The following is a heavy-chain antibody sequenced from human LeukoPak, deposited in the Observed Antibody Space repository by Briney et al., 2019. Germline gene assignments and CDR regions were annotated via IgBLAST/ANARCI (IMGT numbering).Heavy chain of an antibody. V-gene: IGHV4-59*01. D-gene: IGHD2-2*01. J-gene: IGHJ4*02. CDR3: ARTDCSSTSCYVDY. CDR1: GGSISYYY. Sequence: SETLSLTCTVSGGSISYYYWSWIRQPPGKGLQWIGYVYYSGSTDYNPSLKSRVTISVDTSKNQFSLKLSSVTAADTAVYYCARTDCSSTSCYVDYWGQGTLVTVSS. CDR2: VYYSGST.